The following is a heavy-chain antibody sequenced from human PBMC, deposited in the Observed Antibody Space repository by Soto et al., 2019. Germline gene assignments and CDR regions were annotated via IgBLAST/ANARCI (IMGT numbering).Heavy chain of an antibody. CDR3: AKDPPFDDYEAVSYMDV. CDR2: ISGSGGST. CDR1: GFTFSSYA. J-gene: IGHJ6*03. V-gene: IGHV3-23*01. Sequence: VQLLESGGGLVQPGGSLRLSCAASGFTFSSYAMSWVRQAPGKGLEWVSAISGSGGSTYYADSVKGRFTISRDNSKNTLYLQMNSLRAEDTAVYYCAKDPPFDDYEAVSYMDVWGKGTTVTVSS. D-gene: IGHD4-17*01.